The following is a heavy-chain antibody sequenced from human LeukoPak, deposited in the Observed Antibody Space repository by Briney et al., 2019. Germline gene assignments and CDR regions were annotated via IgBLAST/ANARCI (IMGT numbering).Heavy chain of an antibody. J-gene: IGHJ4*02. CDR3: ARVINNSGSYSLVPFDY. CDR2: TNPKSGGT. D-gene: IGHD1-26*01. V-gene: IGHV1-2*02. CDR1: GYTFTGFY. Sequence: ASVKVSCKASGYTFTGFYMHWVRHAPGQGLEWMGWTNPKSGGTNYAQKFQGRVTMTRDTSISTAYMDLRRLTSDDTAVYFCARVINNSGSYSLVPFDYWGQGTQVTVSS.